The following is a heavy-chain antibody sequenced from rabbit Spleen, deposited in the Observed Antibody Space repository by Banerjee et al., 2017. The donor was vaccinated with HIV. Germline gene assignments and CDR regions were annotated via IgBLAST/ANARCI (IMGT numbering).Heavy chain of an antibody. J-gene: IGHJ6*01. CDR1: GFSFSSGYY. CDR2: IYAGSSGST. CDR3: ARDTSSSFSSYGMDL. Sequence: QSLEESGGDLVKPGASLTLTCKASGFSFSSGYYMCWVRQAPGRGLEWIGCIYAGSSGSTYYASWAKGRFTISKTSSTTVTLQMTSLTAADTATYFCARDTSSSFSSYGMDLWGQGTLVTVS. V-gene: IGHV1S40*01. D-gene: IGHD1-1*01.